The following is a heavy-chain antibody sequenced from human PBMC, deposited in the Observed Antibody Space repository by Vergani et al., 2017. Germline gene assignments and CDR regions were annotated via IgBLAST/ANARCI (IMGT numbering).Heavy chain of an antibody. Sequence: QVQLVQSGAEVKKPGASVKVSCKASGYTFTSYYMHWVRQAPGQGLEWMGIINPSGGSTSYAQKFQGRVTMTRDTSTSTVYMELSSLRSEDTAVYYCARHDXVKGLSSGWQYYYDSSGYPDYWGQGTLVTVSS. CDR1: GYTFTSYY. D-gene: IGHD3-22*01. J-gene: IGHJ4*02. V-gene: IGHV1-46*01. CDR2: INPSGGST. CDR3: ARHDXVKGLSSGWQYYYDSSGYPDY.